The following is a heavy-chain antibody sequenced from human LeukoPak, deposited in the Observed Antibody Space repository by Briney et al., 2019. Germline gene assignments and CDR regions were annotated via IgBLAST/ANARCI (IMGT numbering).Heavy chain of an antibody. V-gene: IGHV3-7*01. CDR1: GFTFSSYA. J-gene: IGHJ3*02. D-gene: IGHD2-21*02. CDR2: INQDGSQN. CDR3: AREVTASSFDI. Sequence: GRSLRLSCAASGFTFSSYAMHWVRQAPGRGLEWVGNINQDGSQNSSVDSVKGRFTISRDNAKNSLYLQMNSLGAEDTALYYCAREVTASSFDILGQGTMVTVS.